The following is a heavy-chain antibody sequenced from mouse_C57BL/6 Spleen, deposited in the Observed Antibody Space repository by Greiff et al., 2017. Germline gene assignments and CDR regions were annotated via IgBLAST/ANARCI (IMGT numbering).Heavy chain of an antibody. CDR3: ARKGDWDCDYYY. J-gene: IGHJ2*01. Sequence: VQLQQPGAELVMPGASVKLSCKASGYTFTSYWMHWVKQRTGQGLEWIGEIDPSDSYTNYNQKFKGKSTLTVDKSSSTAYMQLRSLTSEDSAVYYCARKGDWDCDYYYRGQVTTLTVAS. CDR1: GYTFTSYW. CDR2: IDPSDSYT. D-gene: IGHD4-1*01. V-gene: IGHV1-69*01.